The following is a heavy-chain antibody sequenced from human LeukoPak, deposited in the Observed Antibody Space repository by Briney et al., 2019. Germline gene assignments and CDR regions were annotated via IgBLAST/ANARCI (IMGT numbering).Heavy chain of an antibody. CDR1: GGSISSSSDY. CDR3: AREAGDYGDYLYYYYYMDV. J-gene: IGHJ6*03. V-gene: IGHV4-39*07. CDR2: IYYSGST. Sequence: PSETLSLTCTVSGGSISSSSDYWGWIRQPPGKGLEWIGSIYYSGSTYYNPSLKSRVTISVDTSKNQFSLKLSSVTAADTAVYYCAREAGDYGDYLYYYYYMDVWGKGTTVTVSS. D-gene: IGHD4-17*01.